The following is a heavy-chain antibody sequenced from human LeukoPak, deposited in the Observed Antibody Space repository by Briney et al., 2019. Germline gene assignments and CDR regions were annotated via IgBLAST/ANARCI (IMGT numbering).Heavy chain of an antibody. Sequence: ASVKVSCKASGYTFTSYGISWVRQAPGQGLEWMGIINPSGGSTSYAQKFQGRVTMTRDTSTSTVYMELSSLRSEDTAVYYCARDVSSSYLDYWGQGTLVTVSS. V-gene: IGHV1-46*01. J-gene: IGHJ4*02. D-gene: IGHD6-6*01. CDR3: ARDVSSSYLDY. CDR1: GYTFTSYG. CDR2: INPSGGST.